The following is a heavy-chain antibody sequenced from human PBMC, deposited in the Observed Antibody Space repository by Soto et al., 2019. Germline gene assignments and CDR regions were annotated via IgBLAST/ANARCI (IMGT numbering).Heavy chain of an antibody. D-gene: IGHD5-18*01. V-gene: IGHV1-69*01. CDR3: ARDEVDTAMAADYYYYGMDV. J-gene: IGHJ6*02. CDR1: GGTFSIYA. Sequence: AVKVSCKASGGTFSIYAISWVRQAPGQGPEWMGGIIPIFGTANYAQKFQGRVTITADESTSTAYMELSSLRSEDTAVYYCARDEVDTAMAADYYYYGMDVWGQGTTVTVSS. CDR2: IIPIFGTA.